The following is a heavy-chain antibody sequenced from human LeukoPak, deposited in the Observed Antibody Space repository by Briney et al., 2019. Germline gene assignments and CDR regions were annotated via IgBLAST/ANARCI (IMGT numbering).Heavy chain of an antibody. CDR1: GGSFSAYY. V-gene: IGHV4-59*01. J-gene: IGHJ6*02. D-gene: IGHD2-15*01. CDR2: IYYSGST. Sequence: SETLSLTCAVSGGSFSAYYWSWIRQPPGKGLEWIGYIYYSGSTNYNPSLKSRVTISVDTSKNQFSLKLSSVTAADTAVYYCAAQRGRGRSYYYGMDVWGQGTTVTVSS. CDR3: AAQRGRGRSYYYGMDV.